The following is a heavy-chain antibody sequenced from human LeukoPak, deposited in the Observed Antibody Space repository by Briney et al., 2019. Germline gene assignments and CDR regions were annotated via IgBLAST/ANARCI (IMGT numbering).Heavy chain of an antibody. CDR2: ISSSGSTI. J-gene: IGHJ4*02. V-gene: IGHV3-11*04. CDR1: GFTFSDYY. D-gene: IGHD3-16*02. Sequence: GGSLRLSCAASGFTFSDYYMSWIRQAPGKGLEWVSYISSSGSTIYYADSVKGRFTISRDNAKNSLYLQMNGLRAEDTAVYYCARDLDYDYVWGSYRSYYFDYWGQGTLVTVSS. CDR3: ARDLDYDYVWGSYRSYYFDY.